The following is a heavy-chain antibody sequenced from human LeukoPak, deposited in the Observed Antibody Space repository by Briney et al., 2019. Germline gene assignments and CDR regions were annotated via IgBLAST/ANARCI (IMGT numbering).Heavy chain of an antibody. V-gene: IGHV4-31*03. J-gene: IGHJ4*02. CDR3: AREGWDCSGGICYSVPLFDY. CDR1: GGSISSGGYY. D-gene: IGHD2-15*01. CDR2: IYYSGST. Sequence: SQTLSLICTVSGGSISSGGYYWSWIRQHPGKGLEWIGYIYYSGSTYYNPSLKSRVTISVDTSKNQFSLKLSSVTAADTAVYYCAREGWDCSGGICYSVPLFDYWGQGTLVTVSS.